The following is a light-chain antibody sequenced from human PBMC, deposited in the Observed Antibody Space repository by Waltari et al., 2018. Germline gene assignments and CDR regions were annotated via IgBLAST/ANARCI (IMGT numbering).Light chain of an antibody. CDR2: GAS. Sequence: EIVLTPSPATLSLSPGERASLSFRASQSIRSSYLAWYQQKPGQAPRLLIYGASSRATGIPDRFSGSGSGTDFTLTISRLEPEDFAVYYCQQYGSSRGLTFGGGTKVEIK. V-gene: IGKV3-20*01. CDR3: QQYGSSRGLT. CDR1: QSIRSSY. J-gene: IGKJ4*01.